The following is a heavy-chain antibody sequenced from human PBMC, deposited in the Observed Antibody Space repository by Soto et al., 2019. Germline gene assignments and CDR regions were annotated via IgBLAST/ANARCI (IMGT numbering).Heavy chain of an antibody. CDR2: ISYDGSNK. CDR1: GFTFSSYG. D-gene: IGHD6-6*01. CDR3: AKDHAPSSSVDY. Sequence: GGSLRLSCAASGFTFSSYGMHWVRQAPGKGLEWVAVISYDGSNKYYADSVKGRFTISRDNSKNTLYLQMNSLRAEDTAVYYCAKDHAPSSSVDYWGQGTLVTVSS. J-gene: IGHJ4*02. V-gene: IGHV3-30*18.